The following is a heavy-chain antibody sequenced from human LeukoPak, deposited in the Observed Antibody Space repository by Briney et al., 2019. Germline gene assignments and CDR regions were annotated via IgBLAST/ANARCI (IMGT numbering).Heavy chain of an antibody. CDR1: GYTFTGYY. D-gene: IGHD3-9*01. CDR2: INPNSGDT. CDR3: ARGDILDY. J-gene: IGHJ4*02. V-gene: IGHV1-2*02. Sequence: GASVKVSCKASGYTFTGYYFHWVRQAPGQGPEWMGWINPNSGDTNYAQKFQGRVTMTWDTSISTAYMELSSLTSDDTVVYYCARGDILDYWGQGTLVTVSS.